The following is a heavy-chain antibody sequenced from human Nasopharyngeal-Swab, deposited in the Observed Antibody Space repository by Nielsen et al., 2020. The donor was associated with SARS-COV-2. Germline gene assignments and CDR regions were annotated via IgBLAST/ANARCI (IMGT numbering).Heavy chain of an antibody. D-gene: IGHD2-21*02. CDR2: ICHSGNT. Sequence: SETLSLTCAVSGGSISSGFYSWSWIRQPPGKGLEWIGYICHSGNTYYNPSLKSRVTISVDRSKNQFSLRLSSVTAADTAVYYCARKYCNGDCYFDYWGQGTLVTVSS. CDR3: ARKYCNGDCYFDY. J-gene: IGHJ4*02. V-gene: IGHV4-30-2*01. CDR1: GGSISSGFYS.